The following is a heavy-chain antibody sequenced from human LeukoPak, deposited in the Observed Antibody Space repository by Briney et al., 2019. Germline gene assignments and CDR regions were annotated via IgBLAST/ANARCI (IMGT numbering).Heavy chain of an antibody. D-gene: IGHD3-22*01. J-gene: IGHJ4*02. Sequence: SSETLSLTCTVSGGSMRNDYWTWIRQPPGKGLEWIGSIYYRGTTKYNPSLRSPVTMSIDTSKNQFSLRLSSVTAADTAVYYCARLTPRPPYYDDKSGFYYYFDYWGRGALVTVSS. CDR3: ARLTPRPPYYDDKSGFYYYFDY. CDR2: IYYRGTT. CDR1: GGSMRNDY. V-gene: IGHV4-59*03.